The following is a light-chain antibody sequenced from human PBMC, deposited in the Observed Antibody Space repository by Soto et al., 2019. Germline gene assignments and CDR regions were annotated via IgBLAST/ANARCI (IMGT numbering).Light chain of an antibody. V-gene: IGLV2-14*02. CDR3: SSYTTSSTLV. J-gene: IGLJ1*01. CDR1: SSDVGTYNL. Sequence: QSALTQPASVSGSPGQSITISCTGTSSDVGTYNLVSWYQHHPGKGPKLMIYEGSKRPSGVSNRFSGSKSGNTASLTISGLQPEDEADYYCSSYTTSSTLVFGTGTKLTVL. CDR2: EGS.